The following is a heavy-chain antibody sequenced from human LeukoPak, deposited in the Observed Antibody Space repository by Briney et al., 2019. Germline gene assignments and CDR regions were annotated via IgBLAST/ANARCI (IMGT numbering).Heavy chain of an antibody. Sequence: GASVKVSCKASGYTCTGYYMHWVRQAPGQGLEWMGWINPNSGGTNYAQKFQGRVTMTRDTPISTAYMELSRLRSDDTAVYYCARMATSYFDYWGQGTLVTVSS. V-gene: IGHV1-2*02. D-gene: IGHD5-24*01. CDR2: INPNSGGT. CDR3: ARMATSYFDY. CDR1: GYTCTGYY. J-gene: IGHJ4*02.